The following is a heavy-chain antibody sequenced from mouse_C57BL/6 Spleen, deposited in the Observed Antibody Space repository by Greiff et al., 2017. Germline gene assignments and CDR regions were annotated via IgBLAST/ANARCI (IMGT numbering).Heavy chain of an antibody. J-gene: IGHJ1*03. D-gene: IGHD1-1*01. CDR2: IWRGGST. V-gene: IGHV2-5*01. CDR1: GFSLTSYG. Sequence: VKLMESGPGLVQPSQSLSITCTVSGFSLTSYGVHWVRQSPGKGLEWLGVIWRGGSTDYNAAFMSRLSITKDNSKSQVFFKMNSLQADDTAIYYCAKNCGSPYFAVWGTGTTVTVSS. CDR3: AKNCGSPYFAV.